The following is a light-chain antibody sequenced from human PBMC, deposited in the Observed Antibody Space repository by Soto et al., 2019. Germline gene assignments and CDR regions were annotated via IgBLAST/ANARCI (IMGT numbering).Light chain of an antibody. CDR1: QSISSY. CDR2: AAS. V-gene: IGKV1-39*01. J-gene: IGKJ1*01. Sequence: DIQMTQSPSSLSASVGDRVTITCRASQSISSYLNWYQQKPGKAPKLLIYAASSLQSGVPSRFSGSGSGTYFPLTISSLQPEDFATYYCQHSYRTPWTFGQGTKVEIK. CDR3: QHSYRTPWT.